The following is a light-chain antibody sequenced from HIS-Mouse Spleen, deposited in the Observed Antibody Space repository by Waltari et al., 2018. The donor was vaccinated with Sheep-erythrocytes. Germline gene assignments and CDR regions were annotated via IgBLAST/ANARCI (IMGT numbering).Light chain of an antibody. V-gene: IGKV1-5*01. CDR1: QSISSY. Sequence: DIQMTQSPSSLSASVGDRVTITCRASQSISSYLNWYQQKPGKAPKLLIYAASSLQSGVPSRFSGSGSGTEFTLTISSLQPDDFATYYCQQYNSYSPVYTFGQGTKLEIK. CDR2: AAS. CDR3: QQYNSYSPVYT. J-gene: IGKJ2*01.